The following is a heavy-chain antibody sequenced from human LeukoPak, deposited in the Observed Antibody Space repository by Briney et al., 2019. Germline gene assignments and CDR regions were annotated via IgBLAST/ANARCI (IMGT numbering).Heavy chain of an antibody. D-gene: IGHD2-2*01. Sequence: GGSLRLSCAASGFTFSSYSMNWVRQAPGKGLEWVSYISSSSSTIYYADSVKGRFTISRDNAKNSLYLQMNSLRAEDTAVYYCAKDRDVVVPAANVDYWGQGTLVTVSS. J-gene: IGHJ4*02. V-gene: IGHV3-48*04. CDR1: GFTFSSYS. CDR3: AKDRDVVVPAANVDY. CDR2: ISSSSSTI.